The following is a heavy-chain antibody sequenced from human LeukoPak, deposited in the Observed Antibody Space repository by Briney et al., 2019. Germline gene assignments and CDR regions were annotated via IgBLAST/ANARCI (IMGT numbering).Heavy chain of an antibody. Sequence: ASVKVSCTVSGYTLTELSMHWVRQAPGKGLEWMGGFDPEDGETIYAQKFQGRVTMTEDTSTDTAYMELSSLRSEDTAVYYCAIAVAGPIAYGSQGAFDIWGQGTMVTVSS. CDR3: AIAVAGPIAYGSQGAFDI. D-gene: IGHD6-19*01. J-gene: IGHJ3*02. CDR1: GYTLTELS. CDR2: FDPEDGET. V-gene: IGHV1-24*01.